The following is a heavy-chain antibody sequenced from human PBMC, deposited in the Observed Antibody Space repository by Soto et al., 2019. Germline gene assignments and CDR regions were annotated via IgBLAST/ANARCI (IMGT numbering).Heavy chain of an antibody. CDR3: ARDLYGDYVDY. CDR2: IYSGGST. CDR1: GFTVSSNC. V-gene: IGHV3-66*01. D-gene: IGHD4-17*01. J-gene: IGHJ4*02. Sequence: EVQLVESGGGLVQPGGSLRLSCAASGFTVSSNCMSWVRQAPGKGLEWVSVIYSGGSTYYADSVKGRFTISRDNSKNTLYLQMNRLSAEDTAVYYCARDLYGDYVDYWGQGTLVTVSS.